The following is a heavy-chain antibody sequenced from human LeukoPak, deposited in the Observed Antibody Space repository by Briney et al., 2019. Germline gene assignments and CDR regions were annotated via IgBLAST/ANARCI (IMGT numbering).Heavy chain of an antibody. CDR1: GFTFSSYE. CDR3: AKDSSSGSEYFQH. V-gene: IGHV3-48*03. D-gene: IGHD3-22*01. J-gene: IGHJ1*01. CDR2: ISSSGSTI. Sequence: GGSLRLSCAASGFTFSSYEMNWVRQAPGKGLEWVSYISSSGSTIYYADSVKGRFTISRDNAKNSLYLQMNSLRAEDMALYYCAKDSSSGSEYFQHWGQGTLVTVSS.